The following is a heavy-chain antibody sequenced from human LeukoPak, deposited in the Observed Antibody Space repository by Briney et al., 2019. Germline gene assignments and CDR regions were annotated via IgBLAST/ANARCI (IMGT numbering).Heavy chain of an antibody. CDR1: GGSISSYY. CDR2: IYYSGST. J-gene: IGHJ5*02. D-gene: IGHD1-26*01. CDR3: ARGEWELRWFDP. Sequence: PSETLSLTCTVSGGSISSYYWSWIRQPPGKGLEWIGYIYYSGSTNYNPSLKSRVTISVDRSENQFSLKLSSVTAADTAVYYCARGEWELRWFDPWGQGTLVTVSS. V-gene: IGHV4-59*01.